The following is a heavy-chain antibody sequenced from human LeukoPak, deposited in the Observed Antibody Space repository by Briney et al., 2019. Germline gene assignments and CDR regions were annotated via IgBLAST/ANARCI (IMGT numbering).Heavy chain of an antibody. J-gene: IGHJ5*02. CDR1: GGSFSGYY. D-gene: IGHD3-10*01. V-gene: IGHV4-34*01. CDR2: INHSGST. CDR3: ARGITMVRGVIHNWFDP. Sequence: SETLSLTCAVYGGSFSGYYWSWIRQPPGKGLEWIGEINHSGSTNYNPSLKSRVTISVDTSKNQFSLKLSPVTAADTAVYYCARGITMVRGVIHNWFDPWGQGTLVTVSS.